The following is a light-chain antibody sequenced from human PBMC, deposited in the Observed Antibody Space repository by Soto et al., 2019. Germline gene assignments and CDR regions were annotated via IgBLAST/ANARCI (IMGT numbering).Light chain of an antibody. V-gene: IGLV7-43*01. J-gene: IGLJ3*02. CDR1: TGAVTSGYY. CDR2: STS. CDR3: LLYYGAAPV. Sequence: QTVVTQEPSLTVSPGGTVTLTCASSTGAVTSGYYPNWFQQKPGQAPRALIYSTSNKQSWTPARFSGSLLGGKAALTLSGVQPEDEAEYYCLLYYGAAPVLGGGTKLTVL.